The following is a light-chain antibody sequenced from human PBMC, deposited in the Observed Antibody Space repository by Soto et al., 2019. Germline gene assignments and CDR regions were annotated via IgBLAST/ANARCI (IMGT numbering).Light chain of an antibody. J-gene: IGKJ1*01. CDR1: QSISSY. CDR2: AAS. Sequence: DIQMTQSPSSLSASVGDRVTITCRASQSISSYLTWYQQKPGKAPKLLIYAASSLQSGVPSRFSGSGSGTDFTLTISSLQPEDSATYYCQQSYSTPPWTFGQGTKVEIK. V-gene: IGKV1-39*01. CDR3: QQSYSTPPWT.